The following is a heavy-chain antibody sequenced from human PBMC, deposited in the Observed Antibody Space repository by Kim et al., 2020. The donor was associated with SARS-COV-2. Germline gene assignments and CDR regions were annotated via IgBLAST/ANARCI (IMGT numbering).Heavy chain of an antibody. D-gene: IGHD3-10*01. CDR3: ASSHYYGSGSYRDVDYFDY. Sequence: SETLSLTCAVYGGSFSGYYWSWIRQPPGKGLEWIGEINHSGSTNYNPSLKSRVTISVDTSKNQFSLKLSSVTAADTAVYYCASSHYYGSGSYRDVDYFDYWGQGTLVTVSS. CDR1: GGSFSGYY. V-gene: IGHV4-34*01. J-gene: IGHJ4*02. CDR2: INHSGST.